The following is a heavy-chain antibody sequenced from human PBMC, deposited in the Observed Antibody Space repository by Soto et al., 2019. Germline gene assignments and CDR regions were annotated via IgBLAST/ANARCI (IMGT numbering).Heavy chain of an antibody. Sequence: SETLSLTCTVSGGSISSYYWSWIRQPPGKGLEWIGYIYYSGSTNHNPSLKSRVTISVDTSKNQFSLKLSSVTAADTAVYYCARQAQHADYPRDYYYYYMDFWGKGTTVTVSS. CDR2: IYYSGST. CDR3: ARQAQHADYPRDYYYYYMDF. V-gene: IGHV4-59*08. D-gene: IGHD4-17*01. J-gene: IGHJ6*03. CDR1: GGSISSYY.